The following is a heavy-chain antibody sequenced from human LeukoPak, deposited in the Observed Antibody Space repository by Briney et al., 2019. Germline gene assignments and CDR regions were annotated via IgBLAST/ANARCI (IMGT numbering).Heavy chain of an antibody. CDR1: GGSISSYY. CDR2: IYYSGST. D-gene: IGHD3-22*01. Sequence: SETLSLTCTVAGGSISSYYWSWIRQPPGKGLEWIGYIYYSGSTNYNPSLKSRVTISVDTSKNQFSLKLSSVTAADTAVYYCARDGGIYYYDSSGYYDYWGQGTLVTVSS. V-gene: IGHV4-59*01. CDR3: ARDGGIYYYDSSGYYDY. J-gene: IGHJ4*02.